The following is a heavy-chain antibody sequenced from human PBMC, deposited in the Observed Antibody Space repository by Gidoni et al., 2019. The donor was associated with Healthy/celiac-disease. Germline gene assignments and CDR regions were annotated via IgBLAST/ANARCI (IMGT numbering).Heavy chain of an antibody. D-gene: IGHD6-19*01. CDR1: GGSFSGYY. CDR3: ARSKRFQAGAVAGFRY. CDR2: INHSGST. J-gene: IGHJ4*02. V-gene: IGHV4-34*01. Sequence: QVQLQQWGAGLLKPSETLSLTCAVYGGSFSGYYWSWIRQPPGKGLEWIGEINHSGSTNYNPSLKSRVTISVDMSKNQFSLKLSSVIAADTAVYYCARSKRFQAGAVAGFRYWGQGTLVTVSS.